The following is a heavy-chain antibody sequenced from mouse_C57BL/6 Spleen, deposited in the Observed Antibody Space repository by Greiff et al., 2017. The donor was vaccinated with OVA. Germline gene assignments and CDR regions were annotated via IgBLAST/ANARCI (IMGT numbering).Heavy chain of an antibody. V-gene: IGHV1-52*01. Sequence: QVQLQQSGAELVRPGSSVTLSCKASGYTFTSYWMHWVKQRPIQGLEWIGNIDPSDSETHYNQKFKDKATLTVDKSSSTAYMQLSSLTSEDSAVYYCARGDYGNHYFDYWGQGTTLTVSS. CDR3: ARGDYGNHYFDY. CDR2: IDPSDSET. J-gene: IGHJ2*01. D-gene: IGHD2-1*01. CDR1: GYTFTSYW.